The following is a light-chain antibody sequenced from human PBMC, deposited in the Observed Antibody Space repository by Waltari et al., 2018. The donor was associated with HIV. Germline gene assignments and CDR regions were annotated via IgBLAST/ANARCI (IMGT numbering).Light chain of an antibody. V-gene: IGLV1-47*01. Sequence: QSVLTQPPSASGTPGQRVTISCSGSSSNIGSNYVYWYQQLPGTTPKLLVSRNNQRPHGGPDRVSGAKSGTAASLASSGRRAEEEADYYCAAWDDSLSGWVFGGGTKLTVL. CDR3: AAWDDSLSGWV. CDR2: RNN. CDR1: SSNIGSNY. J-gene: IGLJ3*02.